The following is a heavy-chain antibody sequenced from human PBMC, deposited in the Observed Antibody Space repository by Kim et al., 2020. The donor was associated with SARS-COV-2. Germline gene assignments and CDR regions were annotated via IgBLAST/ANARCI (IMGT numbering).Heavy chain of an antibody. Sequence: KCSQKFQGRVTITRDASARTAYMELSRLRSEDTAVYYCARAKRVRGIIDYWGQGTLVTVSS. CDR3: ARAKRVRGIIDY. J-gene: IGHJ4*02. D-gene: IGHD3-10*01. V-gene: IGHV1-3*01.